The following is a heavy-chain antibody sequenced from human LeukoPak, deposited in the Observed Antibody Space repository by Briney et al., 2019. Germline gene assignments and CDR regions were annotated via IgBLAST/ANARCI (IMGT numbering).Heavy chain of an antibody. Sequence: SETLSLTCTVSGGSISSYYWSWIRQPAGKGLEWIGRIYTSGSTNYNPSLKSRVTMSVDTSKNQFSLKLSSVTAADTAVYYCARADIVVVPAAMDYYYYYMDVWGKGTTVTVSS. CDR1: GGSISSYY. CDR2: IYTSGST. J-gene: IGHJ6*03. D-gene: IGHD2-2*01. V-gene: IGHV4-4*07. CDR3: ARADIVVVPAAMDYYYYYMDV.